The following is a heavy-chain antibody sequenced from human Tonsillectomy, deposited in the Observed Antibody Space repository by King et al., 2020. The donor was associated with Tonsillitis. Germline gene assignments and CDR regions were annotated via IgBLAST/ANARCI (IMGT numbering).Heavy chain of an antibody. CDR3: AIDLNFGFYNYYYALDV. Sequence: QLVQSGGGLVQPGGSRRLSCAASGFTITENYMSWVRQSPGKGLEWVAVIYGGGSTFYADSVKGRFTISRHNGKNTLYLQMKSLRVEDTAVYYCAIDLNFGFYNYYYALDVWCQGTTVTVSS. J-gene: IGHJ6*02. CDR2: IYGGGST. V-gene: IGHV3-53*04. D-gene: IGHD5-24*01. CDR1: GFTITENY.